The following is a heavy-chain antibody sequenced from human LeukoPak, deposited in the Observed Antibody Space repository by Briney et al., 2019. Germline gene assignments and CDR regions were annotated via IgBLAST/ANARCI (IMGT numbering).Heavy chain of an antibody. V-gene: IGHV1-2*02. CDR2: INPNSGGT. CDR1: GYTFTDYH. CDR3: AREMETGTVVTPGY. Sequence: ASVKVTCKASGYTFTDYHMHWVRQAPGQGLEWMGWINPNSGGTNYAQKFQGRVTITRDTSISTTNMDLRSLRSDDTAVYYCAREMETGTVVTPGYWGQGTLVTVSS. J-gene: IGHJ4*02. D-gene: IGHD4-23*01.